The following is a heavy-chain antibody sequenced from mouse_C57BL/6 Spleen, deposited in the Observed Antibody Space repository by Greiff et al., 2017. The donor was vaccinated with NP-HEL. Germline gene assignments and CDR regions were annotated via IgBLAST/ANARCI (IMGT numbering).Heavy chain of an antibody. CDR3: ARNYGSSAWFAY. CDR2: IRNKANGYTT. D-gene: IGHD1-1*01. Sequence: VQLKESGGGLVQPGGSLSLSCAASGFTFTDYYMSWVRQPPGKALEWLGFIRNKANGYTTEYIASVKGRFTISRDNYQSILYLQMKALRAADSATYYCARNYGSSAWFAYWGQGTLVTVSA. CDR1: GFTFTDYY. V-gene: IGHV7-3*01. J-gene: IGHJ3*01.